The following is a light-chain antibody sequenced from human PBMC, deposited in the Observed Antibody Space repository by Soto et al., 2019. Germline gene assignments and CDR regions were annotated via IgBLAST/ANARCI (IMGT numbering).Light chain of an antibody. CDR2: GAY. V-gene: IGKV3-15*01. CDR3: QAQNMLAWR. CDR1: QSISDT. J-gene: IGKJ1*01. Sequence: TQPRATLACRSGETATLSCRDSQSISDTLAWYQQKPGQATRLLIHGAYKRATGFPVRFSGSGSANEFSLRTRRLHCEDFAVYWCQAQNMLAWRFAQGTKVDIK.